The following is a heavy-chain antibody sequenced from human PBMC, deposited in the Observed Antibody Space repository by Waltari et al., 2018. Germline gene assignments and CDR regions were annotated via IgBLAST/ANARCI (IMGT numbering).Heavy chain of an antibody. D-gene: IGHD1-26*01. CDR3: ANNEWGLPVS. CDR2: IYYSGTI. J-gene: IGHJ5*02. CDR1: GYSTSSGYW. V-gene: IGHV4-38-2*02. Sequence: QVQLQESGPGLVKPSEDLSLTCTVSGYSTSSGYWWGWIRQPPGKGLEWIASIYYSGTIQYNPSLGSRATISADTSKNQFSLRLTSVTDADTAVYYCANNEWGLPVSWGQGTVVTVSS.